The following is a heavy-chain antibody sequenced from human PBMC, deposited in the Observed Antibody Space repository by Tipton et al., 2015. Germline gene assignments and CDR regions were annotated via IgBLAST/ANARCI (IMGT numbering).Heavy chain of an antibody. CDR2: ISWNSGSI. D-gene: IGHD4-17*01. CDR1: GFTFDDYA. CDR3: ARLYGDSHCFDY. Sequence: RSLRLSCAASGFTFDDYAMHWVRQAPGKGLEWVSGISWNSGSIGYADSVKGRFTISRDNAKNSLYLQMNSRRAEDTALYYCARLYGDSHCFDYWGQGTLVTGS. V-gene: IGHV3-9*01. J-gene: IGHJ4*02.